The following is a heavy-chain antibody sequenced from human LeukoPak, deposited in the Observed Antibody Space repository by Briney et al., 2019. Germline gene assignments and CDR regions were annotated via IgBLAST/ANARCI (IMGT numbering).Heavy chain of an antibody. J-gene: IGHJ4*01. CDR2: ISWNSGSI. Sequence: GGSLRLSCAASGFTFDDYAMHWVRQAPGKGLEWVSGISWNSGSIGYADSVKGRFTISRDNAKNSLYLQMNSLRAEDTALYYCAKDPRLQLWPPAFDYXXXXXLVTVSS. D-gene: IGHD5-18*01. CDR1: GFTFDDYA. V-gene: IGHV3-9*01. CDR3: AKDPRLQLWPPAFDY.